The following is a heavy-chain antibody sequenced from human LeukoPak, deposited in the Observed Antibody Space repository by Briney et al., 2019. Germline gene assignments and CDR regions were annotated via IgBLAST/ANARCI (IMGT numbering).Heavy chain of an antibody. CDR3: ARMVGLSSYFDY. V-gene: IGHV3-23*01. J-gene: IGHJ4*02. CDR1: GFSFSAYA. Sequence: GGSLRLSCAASGFSFSAYAMAWVRQAPGKELEWVSSVSPSGGATYYADSVKGRITISGDSYTLYLHLNSLRADDTAVYYCARMVGLSSYFDYWGQGTLVTVSS. D-gene: IGHD2-8*01. CDR2: VSPSGGAT.